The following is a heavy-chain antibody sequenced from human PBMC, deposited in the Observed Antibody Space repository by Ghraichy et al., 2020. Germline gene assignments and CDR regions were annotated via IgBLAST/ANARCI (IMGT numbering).Heavy chain of an antibody. CDR1: GGFISSGGYY. J-gene: IGHJ3*02. V-gene: IGHV4-31*03. CDR2: IYYSGST. D-gene: IGHD3-10*01. Sequence: LTLTCIVSGGFISSGGYYWGWIRQHPGKGLEWIGYIYYSGSTYYNPALKSRITSSIDMSENQFSRRLSSVTAADTAVYYCARNFRGSDVFYIWGQETLFAVSS. CDR3: ARNFRGSDVFYI.